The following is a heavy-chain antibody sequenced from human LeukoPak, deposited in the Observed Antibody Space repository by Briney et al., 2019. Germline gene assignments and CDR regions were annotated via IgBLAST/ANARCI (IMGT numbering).Heavy chain of an antibody. CDR1: GFTFSSYG. CDR2: IRHDGTYQ. Sequence: GSLRLSCAAFGFTFSSYGMHWVRQTPGKGLEWVAFIRHDGTYQQYADSVKGRFTVSRDNSKDMVYLQMNSLRTEDTAVYYCAKNRDSSDYPRDFDYWGQGTLVTISS. V-gene: IGHV3-30*02. D-gene: IGHD3-22*01. CDR3: AKNRDSSDYPRDFDY. J-gene: IGHJ4*02.